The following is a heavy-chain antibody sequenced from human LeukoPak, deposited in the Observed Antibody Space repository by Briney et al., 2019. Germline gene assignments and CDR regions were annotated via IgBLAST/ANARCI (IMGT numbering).Heavy chain of an antibody. J-gene: IGHJ6*02. CDR3: ARDLRSSGWSMDYYYGMDV. CDR2: IHHTGSF. Sequence: SETLSLTCTIFGASTSDYYWSWVRQPPGKGLEWIGYIHHTGSFDYNPSLNSRATISLDTSKNQFSLKLTSVTAADTAVYYCARDLRSSGWSMDYYYGMDVWGQGTTVTVSS. D-gene: IGHD6-19*01. CDR1: GASTSDYY. V-gene: IGHV4-59*01.